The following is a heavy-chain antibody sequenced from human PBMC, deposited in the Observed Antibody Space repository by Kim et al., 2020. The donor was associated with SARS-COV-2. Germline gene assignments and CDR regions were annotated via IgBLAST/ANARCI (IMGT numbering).Heavy chain of an antibody. CDR2: INPNIGHT. Sequence: ASVKVSCKASGYNFIAYYLHWVRQAPGQGLEWMGWINPNIGHTTYAQEFQGSVTLTRDVSTTTAYMELTSLRLDDTALSYSAKDIDYTTGTIRVAFD. J-gene: IGHJ3*01. D-gene: IGHD1-1*01. V-gene: IGHV1-2*02. CDR1: GYNFIAYY. CDR3: AKDIDYTTGTIRVAFD.